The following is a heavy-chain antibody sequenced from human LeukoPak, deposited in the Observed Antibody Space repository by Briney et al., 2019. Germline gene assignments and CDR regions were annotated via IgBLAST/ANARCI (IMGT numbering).Heavy chain of an antibody. CDR1: GFTFSDYY. V-gene: IGHV3-66*02. D-gene: IGHD6-6*01. CDR3: ARDWLNSSSFYYYYYMDV. Sequence: GGSLRLSCAASGFTFSDYYMSWVRQAPGKGLEWVSVIYSGGSTYYADSVKGRFTISRDNSKNTLYLQMNSLRAEDTAVYYCARDWLNSSSFYYYYYMDVWGKGTTVTVSS. J-gene: IGHJ6*03. CDR2: IYSGGST.